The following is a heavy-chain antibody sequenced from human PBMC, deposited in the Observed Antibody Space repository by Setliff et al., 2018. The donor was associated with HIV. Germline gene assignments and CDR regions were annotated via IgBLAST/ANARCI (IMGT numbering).Heavy chain of an antibody. CDR2: IKTKTQRGTT. J-gene: IGHJ4*02. CDR3: VTGVRTSSVDY. D-gene: IGHD3-22*01. CDR1: GFTFSNSW. V-gene: IGHV3-15*01. Sequence: ETLSLTCTVSGFTFSNSWMTWVRQAPGKGLEWVGRIKTKTQRGTTDYAAPAKGRFIIPSDDSKNTPYLQMNSIRSEDTAVHYCVTGVRTSSVDYWGQGTMVTVSS.